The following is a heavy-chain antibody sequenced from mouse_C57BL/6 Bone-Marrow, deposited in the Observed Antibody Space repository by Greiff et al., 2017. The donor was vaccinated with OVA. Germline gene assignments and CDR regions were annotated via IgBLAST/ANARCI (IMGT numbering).Heavy chain of an antibody. J-gene: IGHJ2*01. CDR2: INYDGSST. CDR1: VFTFSDYY. CDR3: ARESTGFDY. V-gene: IGHV5-16*01. D-gene: IGHD4-1*02. Sequence: EVKLMESEGGLVQPGRSMKLSCTASVFTFSDYYMAWVRQVPEKGLEWVANINYDGSSTYYLDSLKSRFIISRDNAKNILYLQMSSLKSEDTATYYCARESTGFDYWGQGTTLTVSS.